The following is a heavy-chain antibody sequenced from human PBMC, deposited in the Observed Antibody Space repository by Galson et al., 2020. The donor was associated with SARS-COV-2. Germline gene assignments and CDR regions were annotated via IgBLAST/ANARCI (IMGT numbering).Heavy chain of an antibody. Sequence: ASVKFSCRASGYSFTNSGINWVRQAPGQGLEWMGWISPSNGNTNYAQNFRARFTMTTDKSTSTAYMELRSLQSDDTAIYFCARGTMARGANPDYWGQGTLGTVSS. D-gene: IGHD3-10*01. CDR3: ARGTMARGANPDY. CDR2: ISPSNGNT. CDR1: GYSFTNSG. V-gene: IGHV1-18*04. J-gene: IGHJ4*02.